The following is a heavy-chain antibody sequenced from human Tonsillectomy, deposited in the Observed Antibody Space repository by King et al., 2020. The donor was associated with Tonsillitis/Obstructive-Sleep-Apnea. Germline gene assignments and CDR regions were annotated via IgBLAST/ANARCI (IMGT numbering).Heavy chain of an antibody. V-gene: IGHV7-4-1*02. CDR3: ARKGVAVVGSGGAFDL. Sequence: VQLVESGSELRKPGASVKVSCKASGYSFNNYAMNWVRQAPGQGPEWMGWINTDTGNPTYAQGFTGRFVFSLDTSISTAYLQISSLKAEDTAVYYCARKGVAVVGSGGAFDLWGQGTMVTVSS. CDR2: INTDTGNP. D-gene: IGHD3-10*01. J-gene: IGHJ3*01. CDR1: GYSFNNYA.